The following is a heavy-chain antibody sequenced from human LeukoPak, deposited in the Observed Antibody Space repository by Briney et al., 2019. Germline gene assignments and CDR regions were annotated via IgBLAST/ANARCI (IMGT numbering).Heavy chain of an antibody. D-gene: IGHD6-19*01. Sequence: GGSLRLSCAASGFTFSSYSMNWVRQAPGKGLKWVSSISSSSSYIYYADSVKGRFTISRDNAKNSLYLQMNSLRAEDTAVYYCARDQAVAGTGMDVWGQGTTVTVSS. CDR3: ARDQAVAGTGMDV. CDR1: GFTFSSYS. CDR2: ISSSSSYI. V-gene: IGHV3-21*01. J-gene: IGHJ6*02.